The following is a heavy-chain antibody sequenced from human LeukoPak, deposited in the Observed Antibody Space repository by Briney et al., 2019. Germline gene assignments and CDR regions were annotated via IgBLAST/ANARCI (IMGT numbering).Heavy chain of an antibody. CDR2: INPNSGST. Sequence: GASVKVSCKASGYTFTGYYMHWVRQAPGQGLEWMGWINPNSGSTNYAQKFQGWVTMTRDTSISTAYMELSRLRSDDTAVYYCARAESDDFWSGYEGYYFDYWGQGTLVTVSS. CDR1: GYTFTGYY. D-gene: IGHD3-3*01. J-gene: IGHJ4*02. V-gene: IGHV1-2*04. CDR3: ARAESDDFWSGYEGYYFDY.